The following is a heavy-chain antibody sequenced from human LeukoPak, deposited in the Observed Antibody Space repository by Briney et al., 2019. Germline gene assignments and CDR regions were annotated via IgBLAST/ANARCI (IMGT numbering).Heavy chain of an antibody. Sequence: GGSLRLSCAASGLTFKNFAMSWVRQAPGKGLEWLAVTSGDEDSTHYADSVRGHFVISTDNSKNTSFLHMNSLRAEDTAVYYCTIDLMTGFSSGWRFGYWGQGALVTVAS. CDR3: TIDLMTGFSSGWRFGY. D-gene: IGHD6-19*01. J-gene: IGHJ4*02. CDR2: TSGDEDST. V-gene: IGHV3-23*01. CDR1: GLTFKNFA.